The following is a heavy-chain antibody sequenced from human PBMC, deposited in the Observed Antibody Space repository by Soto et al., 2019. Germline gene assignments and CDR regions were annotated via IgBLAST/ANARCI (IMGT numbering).Heavy chain of an antibody. Sequence: GGSLRLSCAASGFTFSSYSMSWVRQAPGKGLEWVSVISGSGGTTYYADSVKGRFTISRDNSKNTLYLQMSSLRAEDTAVYYCAKKVVVVASGAFDIWGQGTMVTVSS. CDR3: AKKVVVVASGAFDI. CDR2: ISGSGGTT. D-gene: IGHD2-15*01. J-gene: IGHJ3*02. V-gene: IGHV3-23*01. CDR1: GFTFSSYS.